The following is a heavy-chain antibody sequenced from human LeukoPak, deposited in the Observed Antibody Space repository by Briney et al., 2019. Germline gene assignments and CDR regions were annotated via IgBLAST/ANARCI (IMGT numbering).Heavy chain of an antibody. D-gene: IGHD2-15*01. J-gene: IGHJ4*02. CDR1: GFTFSSYS. CDR2: ISSSSSYI. CDR3: ARDVGYCSGGSCSNFDY. V-gene: IGHV3-21*01. Sequence: GGSLRLSCAASGFTFSSYSMNWVRQAPGKGLEWVSSISSSSSYIYYADSVKGRFTISRDNAKNLLYPQMNSLRAEDTAVYYCARDVGYCSGGSCSNFDYWGQGTLVTVSS.